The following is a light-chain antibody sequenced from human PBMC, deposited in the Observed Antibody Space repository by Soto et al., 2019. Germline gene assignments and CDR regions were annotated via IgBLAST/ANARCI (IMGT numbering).Light chain of an antibody. Sequence: EIVLTQSPATLSLSPGERATLSCRASQSVSSYLAWYQQKPGQAPRLLIYDASNRATGIPARFSGSGSGTDFTLPISGLGLEDFAVYYCQQRSNCPPSIPSGQGTRREIK. CDR2: DAS. CDR3: QQRSNCPPSIP. CDR1: QSVSSY. V-gene: IGKV3-11*01. J-gene: IGKJ5*01.